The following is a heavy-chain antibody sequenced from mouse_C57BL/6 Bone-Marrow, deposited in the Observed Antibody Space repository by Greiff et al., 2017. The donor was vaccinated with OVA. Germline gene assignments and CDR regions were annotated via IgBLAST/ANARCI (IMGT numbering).Heavy chain of an antibody. D-gene: IGHD1-1*01. V-gene: IGHV5-6*02. CDR3: ARPGYGSSYWYFDV. CDR2: ISSGGSYT. J-gene: IGHJ1*03. Sequence: EVKLVESGGDLVKPGGSLKLSCAASGFTFSSYGMSWVRQTPDKRLEWVATISSGGSYTYYPDSVKGRFTISRDNAKNTLYLQMSSLKSEDTAMYYCARPGYGSSYWYFDVWGTGTTVTVSS. CDR1: GFTFSSYG.